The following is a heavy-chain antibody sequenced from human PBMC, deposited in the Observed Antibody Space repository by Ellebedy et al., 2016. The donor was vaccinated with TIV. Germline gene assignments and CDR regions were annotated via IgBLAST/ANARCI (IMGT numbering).Heavy chain of an antibody. D-gene: IGHD6-19*01. CDR2: ISYDGSNK. V-gene: IGHV3-30-3*01. J-gene: IGHJ4*02. Sequence: GESLKISXAASGFTFSSYAMHWVRQAPGKGLEWVAVISYDGSNKYYADSVKGRFTISRDNAKNSLYLQMNSLRAEDTAVYYCARVLWQWLVLYYWGQGTLVTVSS. CDR1: GFTFSSYA. CDR3: ARVLWQWLVLYY.